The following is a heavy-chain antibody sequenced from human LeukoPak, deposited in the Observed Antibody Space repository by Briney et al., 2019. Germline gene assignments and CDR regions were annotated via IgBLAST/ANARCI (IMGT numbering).Heavy chain of an antibody. Sequence: SVKVSCKASGGTFSSYAISWVRQAPGQGLEWMGGIITNFGTTNYAQKYQGRVTITADESTSTVYMELSSLRSEDTAVYYCATPRTYYDFWRGYPPFDYWGQGTLVTVSS. CDR3: ATPRTYYDFWRGYPPFDY. V-gene: IGHV1-69*13. CDR1: GGTFSSYA. CDR2: IITNFGTT. D-gene: IGHD3-3*01. J-gene: IGHJ4*02.